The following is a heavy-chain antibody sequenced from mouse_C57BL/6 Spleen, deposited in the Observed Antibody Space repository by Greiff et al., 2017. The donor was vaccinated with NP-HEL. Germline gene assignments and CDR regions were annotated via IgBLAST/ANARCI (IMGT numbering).Heavy chain of an antibody. J-gene: IGHJ4*01. D-gene: IGHD2-3*01. Sequence: VQLQQSGPELVKPGASVKISCKASGYAFSSSWMNWVKQRPGKGLEWIGRIYPGDGDTNYNGKFKGKATLTADKSSSTAYMQLSSLTSEDSAVYFCARGGWGYAMDYWGQGTSVTVSS. CDR3: ARGGWGYAMDY. CDR2: IYPGDGDT. CDR1: GYAFSSSW. V-gene: IGHV1-82*01.